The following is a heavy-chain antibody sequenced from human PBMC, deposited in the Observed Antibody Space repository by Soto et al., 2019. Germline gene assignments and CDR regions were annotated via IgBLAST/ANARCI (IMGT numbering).Heavy chain of an antibody. Sequence: GESLKISCEGSGYTFTNYWIHWVRQMPGKGLEWMGRIDPSGSYTTYSPSFQGHVTISADKSISTAYLQWTNLKASDTAIYYCERLRGLETEYWGQGTLVTVSS. CDR2: IDPSGSYT. CDR3: ERLRGLETEY. D-gene: IGHD1-1*01. J-gene: IGHJ4*02. CDR1: GYTFTNYW. V-gene: IGHV5-10-1*01.